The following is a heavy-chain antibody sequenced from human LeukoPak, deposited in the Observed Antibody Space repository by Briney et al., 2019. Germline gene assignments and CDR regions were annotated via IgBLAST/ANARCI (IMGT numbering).Heavy chain of an antibody. V-gene: IGHV1-46*01. CDR3: ASRSSGYYMDV. Sequence: GASVKVSCKASGYTFTTDYIHWVRQAPGQGLEWMGIINPSGGSTTYAQKFQGRVIMTGDTFTSTVYMELSSLRSEDTAVYYCASRSSGYYMDVWGKGTTVTVSS. J-gene: IGHJ6*03. CDR1: GYTFTTDY. CDR2: INPSGGST. D-gene: IGHD6-25*01.